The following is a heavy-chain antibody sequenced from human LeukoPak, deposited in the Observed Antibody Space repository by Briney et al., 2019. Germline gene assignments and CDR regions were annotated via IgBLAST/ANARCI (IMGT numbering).Heavy chain of an antibody. Sequence: GGSLRLSCEASGFTFSNYAMSWVRQAPGKGLEWVSTVTASARRAYYADSVQGRFTISRDNSNNTLFLQVNSLRADDTAVYHCAKWGFSDRSGANFHSWGQGTLVTVSS. V-gene: IGHV3-23*01. CDR2: VTASARRA. D-gene: IGHD3-22*01. CDR3: AKWGFSDRSGANFHS. CDR1: GFTFSNYA. J-gene: IGHJ4*02.